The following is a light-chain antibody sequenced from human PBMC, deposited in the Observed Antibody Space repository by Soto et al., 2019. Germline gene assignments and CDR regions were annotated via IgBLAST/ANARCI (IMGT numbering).Light chain of an antibody. J-gene: IGKJ1*01. V-gene: IGKV3-15*01. CDR2: SAS. Sequence: EIVLTQAPGTLSLSPGERATLSCSVSQSVSSSDLAWYHQKPGQAPRLLIYSASTRATGIPARFSGSGSGTEFTLTINSLQSEDFAVYYCQQYNNWPRTFGQGTKVDIK. CDR1: QSVSSSD. CDR3: QQYNNWPRT.